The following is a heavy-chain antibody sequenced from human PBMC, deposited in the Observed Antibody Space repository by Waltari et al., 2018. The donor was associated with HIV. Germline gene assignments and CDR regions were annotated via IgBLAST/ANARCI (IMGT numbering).Heavy chain of an antibody. V-gene: IGHV3-74*02. CDR3: ARREATVVRGVYYYGMDV. CDR1: GLTSRSNW. CDR2: IHSDGSST. J-gene: IGHJ6*02. Sequence: EGQLRESGGGCVQPGRSRSEASADSGLTSRSNWIHWVRQAPGKGLVWVSRIHSDGSSTSYADFVKGRFTISRDNAKNTLYWEKNSVRGEDTAVYYCARREATVVRGVYYYGMDVWGQGTTVTVSS. D-gene: IGHD3-10*01.